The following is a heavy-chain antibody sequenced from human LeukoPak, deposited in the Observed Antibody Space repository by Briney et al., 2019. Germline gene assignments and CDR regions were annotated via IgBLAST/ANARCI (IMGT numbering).Heavy chain of an antibody. CDR3: ASRLGYYGLGGVTPDAFDI. CDR1: GFTFSSYN. J-gene: IGHJ3*02. V-gene: IGHV3-48*01. Sequence: GGSLRLSCAASGFTFSSYNMNWVRQAPGKGLEWVSYISSSSSTIYYADSVKGRFTISRDDAKNSLYLQMNSLRAEDTAVYYCASRLGYYGLGGVTPDAFDIWGQGTMVTVSS. D-gene: IGHD3-10*01. CDR2: ISSSSSTI.